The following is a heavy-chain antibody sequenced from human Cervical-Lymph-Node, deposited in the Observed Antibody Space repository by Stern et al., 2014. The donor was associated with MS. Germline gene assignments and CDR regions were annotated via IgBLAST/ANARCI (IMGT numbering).Heavy chain of an antibody. J-gene: IGHJ4*02. CDR2: IIPIFGTA. Sequence: QVQLGQSGAEVKEPGSSVKVSCKASGGTFSNYAISWVRQAPGQGLEWMGGIIPIFGTANYAQKFQGRLTITADKSTDTAYMELSSLRSEDTAVYYCATYRVGATTSFDYWGQGTLVTVSS. CDR3: ATYRVGATTSFDY. V-gene: IGHV1-69*06. D-gene: IGHD1-26*01. CDR1: GGTFSNYA.